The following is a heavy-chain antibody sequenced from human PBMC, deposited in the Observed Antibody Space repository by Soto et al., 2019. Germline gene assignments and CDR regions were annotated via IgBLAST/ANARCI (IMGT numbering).Heavy chain of an antibody. V-gene: IGHV3-30-3*01. CDR2: MLYDENSK. CDR3: VRGRIVNDRYDFDP. CDR1: GFTFSSYS. D-gene: IGHD2-21*01. J-gene: IGHJ5*02. Sequence: QVQLVESGGGVVQPGRSLRLSCAASGFTFSSYSMHWVRQAPGKGLEWVAAMLYDENSKYFADYVEGRFTISRDNSKNTLPLQMNSLGPEVSAVYYGVRGRIVNDRYDFDPWGQGTLVTVSS.